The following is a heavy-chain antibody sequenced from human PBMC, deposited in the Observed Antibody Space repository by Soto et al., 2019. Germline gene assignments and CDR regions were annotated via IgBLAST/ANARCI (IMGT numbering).Heavy chain of an antibody. V-gene: IGHV4-34*01. D-gene: IGHD3-22*01. CDR2: INHSGST. Sequence: QVQLQQWGAGLLKPSETLSLTCAVYGGSFSGYYWSWIRQPPGKGLEWIGEINHSGSTNYNPSLKSRVTISVDTSKNQFSLKLSSVTAADTAVYYCARGNYYDSSGYYPPYFDYWGQGTLVTVSS. CDR1: GGSFSGYY. CDR3: ARGNYYDSSGYYPPYFDY. J-gene: IGHJ4*02.